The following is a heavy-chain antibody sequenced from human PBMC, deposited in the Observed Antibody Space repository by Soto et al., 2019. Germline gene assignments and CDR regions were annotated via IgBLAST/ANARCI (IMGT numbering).Heavy chain of an antibody. Sequence: QVQLVESGGGVVQPGRSLRLSCAASGFTFSIYAMHWDRQTPGTGLECVAIMSYDGSNKYYADSVKGRFTISRDNSKNTLYLQMNSLRAEDTAVYYCARDQTGITTAGGGRIDYWGQGTLVTVSS. D-gene: IGHD6-13*01. CDR1: GFTFSIYA. J-gene: IGHJ4*02. V-gene: IGHV3-30-3*01. CDR2: MSYDGSNK. CDR3: ARDQTGITTAGGGRIDY.